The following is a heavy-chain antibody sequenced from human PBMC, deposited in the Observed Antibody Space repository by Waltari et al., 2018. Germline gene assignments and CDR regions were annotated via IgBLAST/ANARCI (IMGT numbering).Heavy chain of an antibody. CDR3: ARDSARNYDYISGGHAFDI. Sequence: EVQLVESGGGMVKPGGSLGLSCAASGFPFGTLNVNLVRQAPGKGLEWVSTISSTSSYIYYADSVKGRFTISRDNANNSLYLQMSSLRAEDTAIYYCARDSARNYDYISGGHAFDIWGQGTMITVSS. D-gene: IGHD3-16*01. J-gene: IGHJ3*02. CDR1: GFPFGTLN. V-gene: IGHV3-21*02. CDR2: ISSTSSYI.